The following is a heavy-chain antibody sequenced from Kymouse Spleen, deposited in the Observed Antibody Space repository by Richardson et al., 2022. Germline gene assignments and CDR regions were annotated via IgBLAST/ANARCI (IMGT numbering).Heavy chain of an antibody. D-gene: IGHD3-10*01. CDR1: GFTFSSYG. CDR2: IWYDGSNK. CDR3: ARKDYYGSGSYYKDYYYYYGMDV. V-gene: IGHV3-33*01. J-gene: IGHJ6*02. Sequence: QVQLVESGGGVVQPGRSLRLSCAASGFTFSSYGMHWVRQAPGKGLEWVAVIWYDGSNKYYADSVKGRFTISRDNSKNTLYLQMNSLRAEDTAVYYCARKDYYGSGSYYKDYYYYYGMDVWGQGTTVTVSS.